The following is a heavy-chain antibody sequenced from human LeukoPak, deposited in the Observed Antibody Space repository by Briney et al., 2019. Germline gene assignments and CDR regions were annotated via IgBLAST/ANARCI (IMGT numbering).Heavy chain of an antibody. D-gene: IGHD6-13*01. V-gene: IGHV3-7*01. CDR1: GFTISSYW. J-gene: IGHJ4*02. CDR2: IKQDGSEK. Sequence: QAGGSLRLSCAASGFTISSYWMSWVRQAPGKGLEWVANIKQDGSEKYYVDSVKGRFTISRDNAKNSLYLQMNSLRAEDTAVYYCARGGRRSSWYGWNYFDYWGQGTLVTVSS. CDR3: ARGGRRSSWYGWNYFDY.